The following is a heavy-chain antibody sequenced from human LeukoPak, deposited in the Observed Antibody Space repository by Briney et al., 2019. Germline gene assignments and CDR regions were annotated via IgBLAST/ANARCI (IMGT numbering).Heavy chain of an antibody. V-gene: IGHV1-18*01. CDR1: GYTFTSYG. D-gene: IGHD4-17*01. CDR2: ISTYNGNT. CDR3: ARSFYGDYYYYYMDV. Sequence: GASVKVSFKASGYTFTSYGISWVRQAPGQGLEWVGWISTYNGNTNYAQKLQGRVTMTTDTSTSTAYMELRSLRSDDTAVYYCARSFYGDYYYYYMDVWGKGTTVTVSS. J-gene: IGHJ6*03.